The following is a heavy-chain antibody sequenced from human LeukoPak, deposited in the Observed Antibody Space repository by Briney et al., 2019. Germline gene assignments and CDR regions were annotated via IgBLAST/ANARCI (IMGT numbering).Heavy chain of an antibody. D-gene: IGHD1-26*01. CDR2: IYSGGST. CDR1: GFTFSSYS. CDR3: ATIVGAPPSGY. Sequence: GGSLRLSCTASGFTFSSYSMNWVRQAPGKGLEWVSVIYSGGSTYYADSVKGRFTISRDNSKNTLYLQMNSLRAEDTAVYYCATIVGAPPSGYWGQGTLVTVSS. J-gene: IGHJ4*02. V-gene: IGHV3-66*01.